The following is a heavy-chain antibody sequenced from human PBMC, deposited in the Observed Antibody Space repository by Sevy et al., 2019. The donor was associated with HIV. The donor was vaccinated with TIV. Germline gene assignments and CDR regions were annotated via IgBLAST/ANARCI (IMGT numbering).Heavy chain of an antibody. Sequence: ASVKVSCKASGGTFSSYAISWVRQAPGQGLEWMGGIIPIFGTANYAQKFQGRVTITADESTSTAYMELSSLRSEDTAVYYCARDRVSGLRIAPLKYAFDIWGQGTMVTVSS. D-gene: IGHD6-13*01. CDR1: GGTFSSYA. V-gene: IGHV1-69*13. CDR2: IIPIFGTA. J-gene: IGHJ3*02. CDR3: ARDRVSGLRIAPLKYAFDI.